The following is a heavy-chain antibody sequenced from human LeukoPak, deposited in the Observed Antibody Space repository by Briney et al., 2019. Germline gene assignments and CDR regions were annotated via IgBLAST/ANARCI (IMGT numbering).Heavy chain of an antibody. CDR1: GFTFSSYG. D-gene: IGHD6-19*01. Sequence: GGSLRLSCAASGFTFSSYGTHWVRQAPGKGLEWVAFIRYDGSNKYYADSVKGRFTISRDNSKNTLYLQMNSLRAEDTAVYYCAKDRRSGWYFDYWGQGTLVTVSS. CDR2: IRYDGSNK. V-gene: IGHV3-30*02. CDR3: AKDRRSGWYFDY. J-gene: IGHJ4*02.